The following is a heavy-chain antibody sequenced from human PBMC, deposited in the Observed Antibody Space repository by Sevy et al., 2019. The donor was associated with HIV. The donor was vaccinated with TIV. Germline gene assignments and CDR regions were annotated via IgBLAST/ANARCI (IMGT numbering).Heavy chain of an antibody. Sequence: ASVKVSCKASGDTFTNNYMHWVRQAPGQGLEWMGIIDPSGGNASYAQKFQGRVSMTRDTSTSTIYLDLSSLRSEDTDVYYCVRADPAQHFDSWGQGTLVTVSS. V-gene: IGHV1-46*01. CDR2: IDPSGGNA. CDR3: VRADPAQHFDS. CDR1: GDTFTNNY. J-gene: IGHJ4*02.